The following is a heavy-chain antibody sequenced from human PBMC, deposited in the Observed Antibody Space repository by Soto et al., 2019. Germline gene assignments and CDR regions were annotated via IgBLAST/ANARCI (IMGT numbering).Heavy chain of an antibody. V-gene: IGHV1-18*01. CDR2: ISAYNGNT. CDR3: ARDGDCSGSYYTNYYYGMDV. D-gene: IGHD3-10*02. Sequence: GASVKVSCKASGYTFTSYGISWVRQAPGQGLEWMGWISAYNGNTNYAQKLQGRVTMTTDTSTSTAYMELRSLRSDDTAVYYCARDGDCSGSYYTNYYYGMDVWGQGTTVTVS. CDR1: GYTFTSYG. J-gene: IGHJ6*02.